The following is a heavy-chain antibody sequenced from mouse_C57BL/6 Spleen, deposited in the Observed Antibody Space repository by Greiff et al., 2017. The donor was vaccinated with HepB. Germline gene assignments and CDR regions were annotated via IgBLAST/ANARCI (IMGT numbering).Heavy chain of an antibody. V-gene: IGHV7-1*01. D-gene: IGHD3-3*01. J-gene: IGHJ4*01. CDR3: ARDAGPGLAMDY. CDR1: GFTFSDFY. CDR2: SRNKANDYTT. Sequence: EVMLVESGGGLVQSGRSLRLSCATSGFTFSDFYMEWVRQAPGKGLEWIAASRNKANDYTTEYSASVKGRFIVSRDTSQSILYLQMNALRAEDTASYYCARDAGPGLAMDYWGQGTTVTVSS.